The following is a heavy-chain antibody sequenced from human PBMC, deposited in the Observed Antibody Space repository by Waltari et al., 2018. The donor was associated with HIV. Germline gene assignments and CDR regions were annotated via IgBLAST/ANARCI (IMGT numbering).Heavy chain of an antibody. D-gene: IGHD3-10*01. Sequence: QVQLQQWGAGLLKPSETLSLTCAVYGGSFSGYYWSWIRQPPGKGLEWIGEINHSGSTNYNPSLKSRVTISVDTSKNQFSLKLSSVTAADTAVYYCARGPTQLFYYYGMDVWGQGTTVTVSS. CDR3: ARGPTQLFYYYGMDV. V-gene: IGHV4-34*01. J-gene: IGHJ6*02. CDR2: INHSGST. CDR1: GGSFSGYY.